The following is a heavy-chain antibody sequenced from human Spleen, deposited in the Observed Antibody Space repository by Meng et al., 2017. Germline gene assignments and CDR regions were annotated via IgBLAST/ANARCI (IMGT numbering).Heavy chain of an antibody. CDR3: VRSSGWVRTGFDP. V-gene: IGHV4-59*04. D-gene: IGHD6-19*01. CDR2: IYYSGST. J-gene: IGHJ5*02. Sequence: QVQLQESGPGLVKPSETLSLTCTVSGGSISSYYWSWIRQPPGKGLEWIGYIYYSGSTYYTPSLRRRVTVSIDTSKNQFSLEVTSVTAADTAVYYCVRSSGWVRTGFDPWGQGTLVTVSS. CDR1: GGSISSYY.